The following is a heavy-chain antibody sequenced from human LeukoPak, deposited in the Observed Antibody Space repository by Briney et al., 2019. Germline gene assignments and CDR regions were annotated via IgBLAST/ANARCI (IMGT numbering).Heavy chain of an antibody. CDR1: GFTFSNYD. J-gene: IGHJ6*03. CDR2: IWSDGKIE. V-gene: IGHV3-30*02. D-gene: IGHD6-13*01. CDR3: AKDPGTATRGFHMDV. Sequence: GGSLRLSCAASGFTFSNYDMHWVRQSPGKGLEWLSLIWSDGKIEQYAASVEGRITISRDNSKNTLYLQMNSLRGEDTAVYYCAKDPGTATRGFHMDVWGKGTRVTVSS.